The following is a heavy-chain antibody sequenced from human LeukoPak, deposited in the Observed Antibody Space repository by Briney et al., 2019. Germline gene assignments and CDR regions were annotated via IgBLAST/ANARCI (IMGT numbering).Heavy chain of an antibody. D-gene: IGHD7-27*01. Sequence: ASVKVSCKASGYTFTGYYMHWVRQAPGQGLEWMGRINPNSGGTNYAQKFQGRVTMTRDTSISTAYMELSRLRSDDTAVYYCASNWGTGVSDYYYGMDVWGQGTTVTVSS. J-gene: IGHJ6*02. V-gene: IGHV1-2*06. CDR1: GYTFTGYY. CDR3: ASNWGTGVSDYYYGMDV. CDR2: INPNSGGT.